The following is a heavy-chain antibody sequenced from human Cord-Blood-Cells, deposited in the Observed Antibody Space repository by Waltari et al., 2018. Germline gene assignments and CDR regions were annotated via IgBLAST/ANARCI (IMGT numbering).Heavy chain of an antibody. CDR2: ISYDGSNK. CDR1: GFPFSTYG. D-gene: IGHD3-10*01. Sequence: QVQLLGSGGGGVQLGRSLSLSGPPSGFPFSTYGLHWDRQAPGKGLEWVAVISYDGSNKYYADSVKGRFTISRDNSKNTLYLQMNSLRAEDTAVYYCAKDQDYGYFDYWGQGTLVTVSS. V-gene: IGHV3-30*18. J-gene: IGHJ4*02. CDR3: AKDQDYGYFDY.